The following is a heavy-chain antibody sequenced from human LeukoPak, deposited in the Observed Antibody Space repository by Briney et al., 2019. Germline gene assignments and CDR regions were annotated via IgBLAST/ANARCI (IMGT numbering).Heavy chain of an antibody. CDR2: IYHSGST. D-gene: IGHD6-19*01. V-gene: IGHV4-38-2*02. J-gene: IGHJ5*02. CDR1: GYSISSGYY. Sequence: SETLSLTCTVSGYSISSGYYWGWIRQPPGKGLEWIGSIYHSGSTYYNPSLKSRVTISVDTSKNQFSLKLSSVTAADTAVYYCARYSSGWYMGWFDPWGQGTLVTVSS. CDR3: ARYSSGWYMGWFDP.